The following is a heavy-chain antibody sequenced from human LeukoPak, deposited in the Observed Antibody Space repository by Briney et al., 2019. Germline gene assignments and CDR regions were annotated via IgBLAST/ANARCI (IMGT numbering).Heavy chain of an antibody. D-gene: IGHD6-13*01. J-gene: IGHJ4*02. CDR2: VSGGGGST. CDR3: AKDQGIAAAGKDY. CDR1: GFTFSSYA. V-gene: IGHV3-23*01. Sequence: PGGSLRLSCAASGFTFSSYAMSWVRQAPGKGLEWVSAVSGGGGSTYYADSVQGRFTISRDNSKNTLYLQMNSLRAEDTAVYYCAKDQGIAAAGKDYWGQGTLVTVSS.